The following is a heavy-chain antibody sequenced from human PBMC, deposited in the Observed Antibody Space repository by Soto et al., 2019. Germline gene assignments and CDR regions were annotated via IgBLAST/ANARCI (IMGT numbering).Heavy chain of an antibody. Sequence: SETLSLTCAVYGGSFSGYYWSWIRQPPGKGLEWIGEINHSGSTNYNPSLKSRVTISVDTSKNQFSLKLSSVTAADTAVYYCARGQAVGATLLDYWGQGTLVTVSS. D-gene: IGHD1-26*01. J-gene: IGHJ4*02. V-gene: IGHV4-34*01. CDR3: ARGQAVGATLLDY. CDR1: GGSFSGYY. CDR2: INHSGST.